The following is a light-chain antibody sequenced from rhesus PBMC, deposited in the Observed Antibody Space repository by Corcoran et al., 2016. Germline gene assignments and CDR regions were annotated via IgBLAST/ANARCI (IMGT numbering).Light chain of an antibody. Sequence: DIQMTQSPSSLSASVGDRVTVTCRASQGINKDLSWYQQKPGKAPTILINTASTLQAGVSSRFSGGGSGTDFTLTISSLQPEDVATYYCQQDYDIPLTFGGGTKVEL. CDR2: TAS. CDR1: QGINKD. J-gene: IGKJ4*01. CDR3: QQDYDIPLT. V-gene: IGKV1-94*01.